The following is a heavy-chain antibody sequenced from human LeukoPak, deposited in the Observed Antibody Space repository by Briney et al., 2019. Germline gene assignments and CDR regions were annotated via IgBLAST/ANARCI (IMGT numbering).Heavy chain of an antibody. CDR3: AKDPLGYCSSTSCYDPDY. J-gene: IGHJ4*02. CDR1: GFTFSSYA. V-gene: IGHV3-23*01. Sequence: PRGSLRLSCAASGFTFSSYAMSWVRQAPGKGLEWVSAISGSGGSTYYADSVKGRFTISRDNSKNTLYLQMNSLRAEDTAVYYCAKDPLGYCSSTSCYDPDYWGQGTLVTVSS. CDR2: ISGSGGST. D-gene: IGHD2-2*01.